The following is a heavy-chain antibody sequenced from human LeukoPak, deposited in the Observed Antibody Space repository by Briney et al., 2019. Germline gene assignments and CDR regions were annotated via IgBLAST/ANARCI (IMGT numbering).Heavy chain of an antibody. D-gene: IGHD4-17*01. J-gene: IGHJ2*01. V-gene: IGHV1-46*01. Sequence: ASVKVSCKASGYTFTSYYMHWVRQAPGQGLERMGIINPSGGSTSYAQKFQGRVTMTRDTSTSTVYMELSSLRSEDTAVYYCARTVSDYWYFDLWGRGTLVTVSS. CDR2: INPSGGST. CDR1: GYTFTSYY. CDR3: ARTVSDYWYFDL.